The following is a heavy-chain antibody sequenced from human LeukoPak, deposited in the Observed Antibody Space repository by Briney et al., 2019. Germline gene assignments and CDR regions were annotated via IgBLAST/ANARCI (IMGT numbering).Heavy chain of an antibody. D-gene: IGHD2-15*01. CDR3: ARKPRSGYCSGGSCYSRDYFDY. CDR2: INHSGST. V-gene: IGHV4-34*01. Sequence: SETLSLTCAVYGGSFSGYYWSWIRQPPGKGLEWIGEINHSGSTNYNPSLKSRVTISVDTSKNRFSLKLSSVTAADTAVYYCARKPRSGYCSGGSCYSRDYFDYWGQGTLVTVSS. CDR1: GGSFSGYY. J-gene: IGHJ4*02.